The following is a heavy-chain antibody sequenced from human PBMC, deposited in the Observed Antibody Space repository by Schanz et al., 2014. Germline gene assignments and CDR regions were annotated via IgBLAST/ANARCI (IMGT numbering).Heavy chain of an antibody. V-gene: IGHV3-74*01. CDR3: AKDDTQVNGMDV. CDR1: GFTFSSYW. CDR2: INGDGSST. Sequence: EVQLVESGGELVQPGGSLRLSCAASGFTFSSYWMHWVRQVPGKGPVWVSRINGDGSSTLYADSVKGRFTISRDNPKNTLSLQMNSLRVEDTAVYYCAKDDTQVNGMDVWGQGTTVTVSS. J-gene: IGHJ6*02.